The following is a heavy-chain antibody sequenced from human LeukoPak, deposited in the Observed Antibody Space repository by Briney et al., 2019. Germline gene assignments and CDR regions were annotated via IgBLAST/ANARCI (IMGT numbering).Heavy chain of an antibody. V-gene: IGHV4-4*07. Sequence: SETLSLTCAVYGGSFSDYYWSWIRQPAGKGLEWIGRIFSSGSTNYNPSLKSRVTISVDTSKNQFSLKLSSVTAADTAVYYCARESRNGYSFDYWGQGTLVTVSS. CDR2: IFSSGST. D-gene: IGHD5-24*01. CDR3: ARESRNGYSFDY. CDR1: GGSFSDYY. J-gene: IGHJ4*02.